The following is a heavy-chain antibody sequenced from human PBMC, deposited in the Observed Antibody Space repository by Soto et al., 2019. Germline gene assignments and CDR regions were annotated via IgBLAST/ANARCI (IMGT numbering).Heavy chain of an antibody. Sequence: EVQVLATGGGLIQPGGSLRLSCAASGFTVNSNYMSWVRQAPGEGLQWVSITNTGGTTYYADSVKGRFTVYRDNSKNTLYLQMNSLRAEDTAVYSCAKGDGFSLAVWGQGTTVSVSS. CDR1: GFTVNSNY. D-gene: IGHD1-26*01. CDR3: AKGDGFSLAV. CDR2: TNTGGTT. V-gene: IGHV3-53*02. J-gene: IGHJ6*02.